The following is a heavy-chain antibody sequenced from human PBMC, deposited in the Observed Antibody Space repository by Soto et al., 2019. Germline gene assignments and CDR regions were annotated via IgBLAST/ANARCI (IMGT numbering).Heavy chain of an antibody. CDR1: GDTFSNDI. V-gene: IGHV1-69*16. CDR3: ATNVIMANIIGRWFES. Sequence: QVQLVQSGAEVRKPGSSVKVSCKASGDTFSNDIISWVRQAPGHGLEWMGGIVPLLGTANHAQKFQGRLTTSADGATITAYLDMNSLTSEDTAVYYCATNVIMANIIGRWFESWCQGTQVTVSS. CDR2: IVPLLGTA. J-gene: IGHJ5*01. D-gene: IGHD3-3*02.